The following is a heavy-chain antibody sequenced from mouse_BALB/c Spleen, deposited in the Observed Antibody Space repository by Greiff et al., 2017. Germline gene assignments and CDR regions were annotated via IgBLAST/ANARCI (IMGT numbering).Heavy chain of an antibody. CDR1: GYTFTSYW. V-gene: IGHV1-5*01. Sequence: VQLQQPGAELVRPGASVKLSCKASGYTFTSYWMHWVKQRPGQGLEWIGAIYPGNSDTSYNQKFKGKAKLTAVTSTSTAYMELSSLTNEDSAVYYCTRVGDYYAMDYWGQGTSVTVSS. J-gene: IGHJ4*01. CDR2: IYPGNSDT. CDR3: TRVGDYYAMDY.